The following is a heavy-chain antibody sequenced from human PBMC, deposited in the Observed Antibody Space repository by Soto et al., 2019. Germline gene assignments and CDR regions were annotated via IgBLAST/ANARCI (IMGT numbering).Heavy chain of an antibody. D-gene: IGHD3-16*02. Sequence: GESLKISCKGFGYNFKTYWIAWVRQMPGQGLEWMGIIYPGDSDTTYSPSFQGQVTISVDKTISTAYLQLSSLKASDTAMYYCATKKRYMHTTNNYAFNVWGQGTMVTVSS. CDR3: ATKKRYMHTTNNYAFNV. CDR2: IYPGDSDT. V-gene: IGHV5-51*01. CDR1: GYNFKTYW. J-gene: IGHJ3*01.